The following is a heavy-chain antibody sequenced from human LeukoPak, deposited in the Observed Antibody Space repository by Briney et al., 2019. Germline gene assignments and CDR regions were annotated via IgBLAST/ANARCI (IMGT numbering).Heavy chain of an antibody. Sequence: SQTLSLTCTVSGGSISSGSYYWGWIRQPPGKGLEWIGSIYHSGSTYYNPSLKSRVTISVDTSKNQFSLKLSSVTAADTAVYYCASVTTNYYYYGMDVWGQGTTVTVSS. J-gene: IGHJ6*02. CDR1: GGSISSGSYY. CDR2: IYHSGST. V-gene: IGHV4-39*07. CDR3: ASVTTNYYYYGMDV. D-gene: IGHD4-17*01.